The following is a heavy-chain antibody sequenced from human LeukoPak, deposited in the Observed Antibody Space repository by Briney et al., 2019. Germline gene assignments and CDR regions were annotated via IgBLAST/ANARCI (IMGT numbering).Heavy chain of an antibody. CDR2: FDPEDGET. CDR1: GYTLTELS. V-gene: IGHV1-24*01. D-gene: IGHD6-6*01. J-gene: IGHJ4*02. CDR3: ATVNRDSSSSWRYFDY. Sequence: ASVKVSCKVSGYTLTELSMHWVRQAPGKGLEWMGGFDPEDGETIYAQKFQGRVTMTEGTSTDTAYMELSSLRSEDTAVYYCATVNRDSSSSWRYFDYWGQGTLVTVSS.